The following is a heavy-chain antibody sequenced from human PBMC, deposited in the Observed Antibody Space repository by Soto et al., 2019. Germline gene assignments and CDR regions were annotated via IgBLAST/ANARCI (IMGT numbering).Heavy chain of an antibody. J-gene: IGHJ6*02. D-gene: IGHD3-22*01. CDR2: IIPIFGTA. V-gene: IGHV1-69*01. CDR3: ARNRLPATVVVITAYYYYGMDV. Sequence: QVQLVQSGAEVKKPGSSVKVSCKASGGTFSSYAISWVRQAPGQGLEWMGGIIPIFGTANYAQKFQGRVTITADESTSTAYMELSSLRSEDTDVYYCARNRLPATVVVITAYYYYGMDVWGQGTTVTVSS. CDR1: GGTFSSYA.